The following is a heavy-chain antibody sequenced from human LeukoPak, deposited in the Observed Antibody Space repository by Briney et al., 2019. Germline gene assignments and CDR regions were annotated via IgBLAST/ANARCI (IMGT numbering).Heavy chain of an antibody. V-gene: IGHV3-30*02. J-gene: IGHJ4*02. CDR3: AKDGGSHYYFDY. CDR2: IRYDGSNK. Sequence: GGPLRLSCAASGFTFSSYGMHWVRQAPGKGLEWVAFIRYDGSNKYYADSVKGRFTISRDNSKNTLYLQMNSLRAEDTAVYYCAKDGGSHYYFDYWGQGTLVTVSS. CDR1: GFTFSSYG. D-gene: IGHD3-16*01.